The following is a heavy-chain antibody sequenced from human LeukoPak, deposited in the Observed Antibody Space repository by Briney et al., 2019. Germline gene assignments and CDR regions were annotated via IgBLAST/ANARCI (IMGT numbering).Heavy chain of an antibody. CDR2: IYYSGST. J-gene: IGHJ5*02. D-gene: IGHD3-9*01. CDR1: GGSISSGDYY. V-gene: IGHV4-30-4*01. Sequence: SETLSLTCTVSGGSISSGDYYWSWIRQPPGKGLEWIGYIYYSGSTYYNPSLKSRVTISVDTSKNQFSLKLSSVTAADTAVYYCARGGFWYYDILTGYYPGTNWFDPWGQGTLVTVSS. CDR3: ARGGFWYYDILTGYYPGTNWFDP.